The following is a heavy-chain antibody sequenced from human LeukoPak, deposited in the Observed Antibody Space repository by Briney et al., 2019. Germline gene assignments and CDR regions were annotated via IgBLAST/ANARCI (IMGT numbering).Heavy chain of an antibody. CDR1: GGSISSGDYY. D-gene: IGHD3-22*01. CDR3: ARGPYSYDSSGAFDI. CDR2: ISSSGST. V-gene: IGHV4-61*02. Sequence: SETLSLTCTVSGGSISSGDYYWRWIRQPAGKGLEWIGRISSSGSTNYNPSLKSRVTISVDTSKKQFSLKLSPVTAADTAVYFCARGPYSYDSSGAFDIWGQGTMVTVSS. J-gene: IGHJ3*02.